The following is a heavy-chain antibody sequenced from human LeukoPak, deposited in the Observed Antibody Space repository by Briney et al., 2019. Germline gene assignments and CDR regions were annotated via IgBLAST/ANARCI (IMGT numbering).Heavy chain of an antibody. CDR2: MSGSGDGT. V-gene: IGHV3-23*01. CDR3: AKMMGQRLYDYCMDV. J-gene: IGHJ6*03. CDR1: GITLSNYG. D-gene: IGHD3-16*01. Sequence: GSLRLSCAVSGITLSNYGMSWVRQAPGKGLEWVAGMSGSGDGTYYADSVKGRFTISRDNSKNTLYLQMNSLRAEDTAVYYCAKMMGQRLYDYCMDVWGKGTTVTVSS.